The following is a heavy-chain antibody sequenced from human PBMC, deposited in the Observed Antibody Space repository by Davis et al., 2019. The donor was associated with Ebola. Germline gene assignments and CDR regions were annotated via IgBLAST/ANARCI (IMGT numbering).Heavy chain of an antibody. D-gene: IGHD2-21*01. J-gene: IGHJ4*02. CDR3: ARGGVAYSDLDY. Sequence: AASVKVSCKASRYTFTGYDINWVRQATGQGLAWMGWMNPNSGNTGYAQKFQDRVTMTRENSMSTAYMELSSLRSEDTAVYFCARGGVAYSDLDYWGQGTLVAVSS. CDR2: MNPNSGNT. V-gene: IGHV1-8*01. CDR1: RYTFTGYD.